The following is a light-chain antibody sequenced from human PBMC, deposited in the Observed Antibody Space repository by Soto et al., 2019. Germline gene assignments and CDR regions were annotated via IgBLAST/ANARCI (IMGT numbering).Light chain of an antibody. J-gene: IGLJ1*01. Sequence: QSVLTQPASVSGSPGQSITISCTGTSSDVGGYNSVSWYQQYPGKAPKLMIHDVNSRPSGVSYRFSGSKSGNTASLTISGLQAGDEADFFCCSYAAPVAYVFGPGTKVPV. CDR1: SSDVGGYNS. CDR3: CSYAAPVAYV. CDR2: DVN. V-gene: IGLV2-14*01.